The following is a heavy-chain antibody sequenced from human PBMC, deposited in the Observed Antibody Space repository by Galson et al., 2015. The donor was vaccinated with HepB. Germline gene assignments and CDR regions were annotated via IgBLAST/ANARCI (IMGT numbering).Heavy chain of an antibody. CDR2: IYYSGST. Sequence: LSLTCTVSGGSISSYYWSWIRQPPGKGLEWIGYIYYSGSTNYNPSLKSRVTISVDTSKNQFSLKLSSVTAADTAVYYCARHPRDIYGFKRDYFDYWGQGTLVTVSS. CDR3: ARHPRDIYGFKRDYFDY. V-gene: IGHV4-59*01. CDR1: GGSISSYY. D-gene: IGHD3-3*01. J-gene: IGHJ4*02.